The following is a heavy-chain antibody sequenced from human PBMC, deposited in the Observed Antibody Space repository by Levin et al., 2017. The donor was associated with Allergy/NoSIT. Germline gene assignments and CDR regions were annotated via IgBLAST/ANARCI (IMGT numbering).Heavy chain of an antibody. CDR1: GGSISSYY. CDR2: IYYSGST. CDR3: ARFSPPDTAMENYGGFDY. D-gene: IGHD5-18*01. J-gene: IGHJ4*02. Sequence: SETLSLTCTVSGGSISSYYWSWIRQPPGKGLEWIGYIYYSGSTNYNPALKSRVTISVDTSKNQFSLKLSSVTAADTAVYYCARFSPPDTAMENYGGFDYWGQGTLVTVSS. V-gene: IGHV4-59*01.